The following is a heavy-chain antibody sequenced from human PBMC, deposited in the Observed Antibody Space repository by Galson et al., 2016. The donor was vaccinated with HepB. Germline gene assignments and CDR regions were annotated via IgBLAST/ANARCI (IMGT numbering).Heavy chain of an antibody. D-gene: IGHD5-18*01. CDR2: IRQDGREK. CDR3: ARRFRYTYGPPYGMDV. CDR1: GGTFSSNA. V-gene: IGHV3-7*01. J-gene: IGHJ6*02. Sequence: SLRLSCAASGGTFSSNAMSWVRQAPGKGLEWVANIRQDGREKDHVDSVKGRFTISRDNDKNSLYLHMNSLRAEDTAVYYCARRFRYTYGPPYGMDVWGQGTTVTVSS.